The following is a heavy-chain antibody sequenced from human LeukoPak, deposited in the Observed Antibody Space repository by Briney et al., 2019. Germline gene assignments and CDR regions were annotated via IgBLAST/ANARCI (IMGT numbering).Heavy chain of an antibody. Sequence: SETLSLTCTVSGGSISSYYWSWIRQPPGKGLEWIGYIYYSGSTNYNPSLKSRATISVDPSKDQFSLKLSSVTAADTAVYYCARGRSGGRHAFDIWGQGTMVTVSS. D-gene: IGHD3-16*01. J-gene: IGHJ3*02. CDR2: IYYSGST. V-gene: IGHV4-59*01. CDR1: GGSISSYY. CDR3: ARGRSGGRHAFDI.